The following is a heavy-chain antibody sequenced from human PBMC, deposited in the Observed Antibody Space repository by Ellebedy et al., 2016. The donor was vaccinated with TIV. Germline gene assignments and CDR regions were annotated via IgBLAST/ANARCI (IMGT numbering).Heavy chain of an antibody. CDR1: EFTLTNYW. J-gene: IGHJ3*02. CDR3: ARDMGWGNERFNDAFDI. CDR2: IYAGGTT. D-gene: IGHD7-27*01. V-gene: IGHV3-53*01. Sequence: GGSLRLSCTASEFTLTNYWMTWVRQAPGKGLEWVSLIYAGGTTNYADSVKGRFTISRDTSNTTVHLEMNSLRAEDTAIYYCARDMGWGNERFNDAFDIWGQGTMVTVSP.